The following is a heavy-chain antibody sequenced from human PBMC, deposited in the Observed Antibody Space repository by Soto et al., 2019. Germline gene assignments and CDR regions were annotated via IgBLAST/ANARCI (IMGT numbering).Heavy chain of an antibody. CDR3: ARIVRGSNIDCYHYMDV. CDR2: ISAYNGDT. D-gene: IGHD3-10*01. J-gene: IGHJ6*03. CDR1: GYTFTSHG. V-gene: IGHV1-18*01. Sequence: QVQLVQSGGEVRKPGASVKVSCKASGYTFTSHGISWVRQAPGQGLEWMGWISAYNGDTNYAQKLQGRVTVTTDRSESTAYMEVRSLISEDTAVYYCARIVRGSNIDCYHYMDVWGKGTTVTVSS.